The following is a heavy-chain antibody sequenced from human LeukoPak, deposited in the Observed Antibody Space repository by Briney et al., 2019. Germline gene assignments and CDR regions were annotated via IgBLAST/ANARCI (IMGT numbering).Heavy chain of an antibody. CDR2: IYYSGST. V-gene: IGHV4-59*01. Sequence: SETLSLTCTVSGGSISSYYWSWIRQPPGKGLEWIGYIYYSGSTNYNPSLKSRVIISVDTSKNQFSLKLSSVTAADTAVYYCAGTGIAVAGTGDYWGQGTLVTVSS. D-gene: IGHD6-19*01. CDR3: AGTGIAVAGTGDY. CDR1: GGSISSYY. J-gene: IGHJ4*02.